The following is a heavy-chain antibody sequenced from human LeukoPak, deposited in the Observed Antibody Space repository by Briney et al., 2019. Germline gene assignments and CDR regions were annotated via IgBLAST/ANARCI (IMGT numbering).Heavy chain of an antibody. CDR2: IKSKTDGGTT. J-gene: IGHJ4*02. CDR1: GFTFSNAW. D-gene: IGHD2-15*01. Sequence: GGSLRLSCAASGFTFSNAWMSWVRQAPGKGLEWVGRIKSKTDGGTTDYAAPVKGRFTISRDDSKNSLYLQMNSLKTEDTAVYYCTIGYCSGGSCYGYYFDYWGQGTLVTVSS. CDR3: TIGYCSGGSCYGYYFDY. V-gene: IGHV3-15*01.